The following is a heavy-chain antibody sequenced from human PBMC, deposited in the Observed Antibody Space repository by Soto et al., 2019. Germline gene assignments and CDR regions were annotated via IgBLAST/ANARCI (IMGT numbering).Heavy chain of an antibody. CDR1: GFSFTSYD. D-gene: IGHD3-10*01. CDR3: ARNYGSALDY. Sequence: ESGGGVVQPGRSLRLSCAASGFSFTSYDIYWVRQAPGKGLEWVAVTSYDGSTKYYADSVKGRFTISRDNSKDTLYLEMTSLRPEDTAVYYCARNYGSALDYWGQGTPVTVAS. J-gene: IGHJ4*02. CDR2: TSYDGSTK. V-gene: IGHV3-30-3*01.